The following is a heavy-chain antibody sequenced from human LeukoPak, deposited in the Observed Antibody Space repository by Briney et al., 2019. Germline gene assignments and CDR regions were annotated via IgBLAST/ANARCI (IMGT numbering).Heavy chain of an antibody. D-gene: IGHD5-24*01. CDR2: IYYSGST. CDR1: GGSISSYY. V-gene: IGHV4-59*01. J-gene: IGHJ5*02. Sequence: PSETLSLTCTVSGGSISSYYWSWIRQPLGKGLEWIGYIYYSGSTNYNPSLKSRVTISVDTSKNQFSLKLSSVTAADTAVYYCARDGDGYNYRWFDPWGQGTLVTVSS. CDR3: ARDGDGYNYRWFDP.